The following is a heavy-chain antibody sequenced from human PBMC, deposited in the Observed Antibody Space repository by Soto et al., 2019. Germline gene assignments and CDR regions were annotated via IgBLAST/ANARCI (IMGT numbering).Heavy chain of an antibody. D-gene: IGHD6-13*01. CDR2: IYYSGRT. V-gene: IGHV4-39*01. J-gene: IGHJ6*02. CDR3: ARLVWAAGSDGMDV. Sequence: QLQLQESGPGLVKPSETLSLTCTVSGGSISSSSYYWGWIRQPPGKGLEWIGSIYYSGRTYYNPSLKSRVTISVATSKNQFSLKLRSVTAADTAVYYCARLVWAAGSDGMDVWGQGTTVTVSS. CDR1: GGSISSSSYY.